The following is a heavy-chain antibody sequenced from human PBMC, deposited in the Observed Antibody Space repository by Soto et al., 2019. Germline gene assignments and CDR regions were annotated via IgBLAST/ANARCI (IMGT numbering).Heavy chain of an antibody. J-gene: IGHJ6*02. CDR3: ASGGSGDFYGMDV. Sequence: SETLSLTCAVYGGSFSGYYWSWIRQPPGEGLEWIGEINHSGSTNYNPSLKSRVTISVDTSKNQFSLKLSSVTAADTAVYYCASGGSGDFYGMDVWGQGTTVTVSS. V-gene: IGHV4-34*01. CDR1: GGSFSGYY. D-gene: IGHD3-10*01. CDR2: INHSGST.